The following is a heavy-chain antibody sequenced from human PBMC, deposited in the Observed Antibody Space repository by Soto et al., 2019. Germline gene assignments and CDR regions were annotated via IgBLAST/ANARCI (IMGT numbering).Heavy chain of an antibody. V-gene: IGHV4-31*03. Sequence: SETLSLTCTVSGGSISSGGYYWSWIRQHPGKGLEWIGYIYYSGSTYYNPSLKSRVTISVDTSKNQFSLKLSSVTAADTAVYYCARTPYDILTGTRGWFDPWGQGTLVTVSS. CDR2: IYYSGST. CDR3: ARTPYDILTGTRGWFDP. CDR1: GGSISSGGYY. D-gene: IGHD3-9*01. J-gene: IGHJ5*02.